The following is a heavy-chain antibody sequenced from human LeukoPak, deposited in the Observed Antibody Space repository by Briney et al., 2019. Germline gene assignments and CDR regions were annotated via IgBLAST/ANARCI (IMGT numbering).Heavy chain of an antibody. D-gene: IGHD6-13*01. Sequence: GESLQISFKGSGYTFTSYWLGWGRPMPGKGVEGMGIIYSGDSGTRYSPSFEGQVTISADRSISTAYLQWSTLKASDTAMYYCARRDSSSYGLDVWGQGTTVTVSS. CDR2: IYSGDSGT. CDR1: GYTFTSYW. J-gene: IGHJ6*02. CDR3: ARRDSSSYGLDV. V-gene: IGHV5-51*01.